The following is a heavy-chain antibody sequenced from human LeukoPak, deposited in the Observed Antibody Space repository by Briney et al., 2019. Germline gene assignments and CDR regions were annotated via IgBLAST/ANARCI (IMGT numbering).Heavy chain of an antibody. J-gene: IGHJ5*02. CDR2: ISGSGSST. Sequence: PGGSLRLSCEASGFSFTAYGMSWVRQAPGQGLEWVSGISGSGSSTYYADSVKGRFTISRDNSKNTLYLQMNSLRADDTAVYYCAKDGDSSTWYFPYSWFDPWGQGTLVTVSP. CDR3: AKDGDSSTWYFPYSWFDP. D-gene: IGHD6-13*01. V-gene: IGHV3-23*01. CDR1: GFSFTAYG.